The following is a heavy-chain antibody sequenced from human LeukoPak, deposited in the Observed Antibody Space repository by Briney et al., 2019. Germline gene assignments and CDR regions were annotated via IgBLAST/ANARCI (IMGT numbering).Heavy chain of an antibody. CDR3: ARVSDGDYCFDY. CDR2: IYYSGST. V-gene: IGHV4-59*01. CDR1: GGSISSYY. D-gene: IGHD4-17*01. J-gene: IGHJ4*02. Sequence: SETLSLTCTVSGGSISSYYWSWIRQPPGKGLEWIGYIYYSGSTNYNPSLKSRVTISVDTSKNQFSLKLSSVTAADTAVYYCARVSDGDYCFDYWGQGTLVTVSS.